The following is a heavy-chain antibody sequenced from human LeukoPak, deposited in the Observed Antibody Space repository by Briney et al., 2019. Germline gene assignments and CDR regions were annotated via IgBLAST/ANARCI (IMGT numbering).Heavy chain of an antibody. CDR1: GYTFTNYA. J-gene: IGHJ4*02. CDR2: INAGNGDT. D-gene: IGHD3-3*01. Sequence: ASVKVSCKASGYTFTNYAVNWLRQAPGQRLEWMGWINAGNGDTKFSQNYQARVTITRDASSSTAYMELSSLTSEDTAVYFCARGLWSAHRREYYFDSWGQGTLVTVSS. V-gene: IGHV1-3*01. CDR3: ARGLWSAHRREYYFDS.